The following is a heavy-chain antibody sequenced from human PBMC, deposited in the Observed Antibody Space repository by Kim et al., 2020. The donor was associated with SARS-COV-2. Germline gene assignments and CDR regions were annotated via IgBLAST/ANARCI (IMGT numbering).Heavy chain of an antibody. CDR3: ARVGGVGLGELFFSYYYYGMDV. CDR2: ISAYNGNT. CDR1: GYTFTSYG. V-gene: IGHV1-18*01. D-gene: IGHD3-10*01. J-gene: IGHJ6*02. Sequence: ASVKVSCKASGYTFTSYGISWVRQAPGQGLEWMGWISAYNGNTNYAQKLQGRVTMTTDTSTSTAYMELRSLRSDDTAVYYCARVGGVGLGELFFSYYYYGMDVWGQGTTVTVSS.